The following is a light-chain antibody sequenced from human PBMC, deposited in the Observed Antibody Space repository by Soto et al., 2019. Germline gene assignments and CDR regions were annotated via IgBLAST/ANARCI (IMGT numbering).Light chain of an antibody. CDR3: QTWGTGVQV. J-gene: IGLJ3*02. Sequence: QPVLTQSPSASASLGASVKLTCTLNSGHTTYAIAWHQQQPEKGPRYLMKVNGDGRHNKGDGIPDRFSGSSSGAERYLTISSLLSEDEGDYYCQTWGTGVQVFGGGTQLTVL. CDR2: VNGDGRH. CDR1: SGHTTYA. V-gene: IGLV4-69*01.